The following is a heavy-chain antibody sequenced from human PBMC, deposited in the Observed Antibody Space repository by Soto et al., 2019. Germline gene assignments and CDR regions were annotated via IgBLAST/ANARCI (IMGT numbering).Heavy chain of an antibody. J-gene: IGHJ4*02. Sequence: GGSLRLSCAASGFTVSGHYMSWVRQAPGKGLEWVGRIKSKTDGGTTDYAAPVKGRFTISRDDSKNTLYLQMNSLKTEDTSVYYCTTDPVTMIVVVPSSGWGQGTLVTVSS. V-gene: IGHV3-15*01. D-gene: IGHD3-22*01. CDR3: TTDPVTMIVVVPSSG. CDR2: IKSKTDGGTT. CDR1: GFTVSGHY.